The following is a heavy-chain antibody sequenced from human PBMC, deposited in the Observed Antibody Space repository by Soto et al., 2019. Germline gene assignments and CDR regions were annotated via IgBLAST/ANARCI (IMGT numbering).Heavy chain of an antibody. CDR3: AKDPPPRGEILGVCWFDP. J-gene: IGHJ5*02. D-gene: IGHD1-26*01. CDR1: GFTFSSYA. Sequence: EVQLLESGGGLVQTGGSLRLSCAASGFTFSSYAMSWVRQATGQGLEWVSAIRGSGGSTYYADAGKGRFTISRDNSKNTRYLQRNSLRAEDTAVYYCAKDPPPRGEILGVCWFDPWGQGTLVTVSS. V-gene: IGHV3-23*01. CDR2: IRGSGGST.